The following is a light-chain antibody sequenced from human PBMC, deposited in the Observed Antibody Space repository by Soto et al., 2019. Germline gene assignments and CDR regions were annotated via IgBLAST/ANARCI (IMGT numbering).Light chain of an antibody. CDR2: KAS. CDR3: QQYKSYASS. Sequence: DIPMTQSPSTLSTSVGDRVTITCRASQSISNWLAWYQQKPGKAPKLLIYKASTLESGVPPRFSGTGSGTDFTLTISGLQPDDFATYYCQQYKSYASSFGQGTKLEIK. V-gene: IGKV1-5*03. CDR1: QSISNW. J-gene: IGKJ2*03.